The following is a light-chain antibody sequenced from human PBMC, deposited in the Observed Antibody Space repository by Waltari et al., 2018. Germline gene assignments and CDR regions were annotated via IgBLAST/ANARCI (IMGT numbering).Light chain of an antibody. CDR1: QDIDKN. Sequence: DIQMTQAPSPLSASVGDRVTITCQASQDIDKNLNWFQQKPGKAPKVLIYDASNLRTGVPLRFSGSGSGTHFTLTINSLQPEDTATYYCQHYKNVPLTFGGGTKVEIK. J-gene: IGKJ4*01. CDR3: QHYKNVPLT. V-gene: IGKV1-33*01. CDR2: DAS.